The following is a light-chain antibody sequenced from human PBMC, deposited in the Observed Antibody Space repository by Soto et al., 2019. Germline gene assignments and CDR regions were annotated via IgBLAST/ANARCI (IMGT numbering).Light chain of an antibody. V-gene: IGKV3-15*01. CDR3: PQYNDWPPT. Sequence: EIVLTQSAGTLSVSPGERASLSCMACRSVSSNLAWYQQKPGQAPRLLIYGASTRATGIPASFSGSGSGTEFTLIIGSLQSEDFAVYYCPQYNDWPPTFGQGTKVDIK. CDR2: GAS. J-gene: IGKJ1*01. CDR1: RSVSSN.